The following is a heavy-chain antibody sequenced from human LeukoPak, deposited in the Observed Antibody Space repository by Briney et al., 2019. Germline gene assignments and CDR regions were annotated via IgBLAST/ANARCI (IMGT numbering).Heavy chain of an antibody. CDR2: ISSSSTI. CDR3: ARGGKWDPRHDCHI. D-gene: IGHD1-26*01. Sequence: GGSVSHLRADSGFTLSSYRVSWVRQAPGKGLEWVSYISSSSTIYYADSVKGRFTISRDNAKNSLYLQMNSLRDEDTAVYYCARGGKWDPRHDCHIWPRGTVVTVSS. J-gene: IGHJ3*02. V-gene: IGHV3-48*02. CDR1: GFTLSSYR.